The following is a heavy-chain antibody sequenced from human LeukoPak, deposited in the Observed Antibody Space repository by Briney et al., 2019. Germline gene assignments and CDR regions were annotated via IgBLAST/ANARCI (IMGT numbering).Heavy chain of an antibody. CDR2: ISAYNGNT. V-gene: IGHV1-18*01. CDR3: ARDPEATVVTPVDY. Sequence: ASVKVSCKASGYTFTSYGISWVRQAPGQGLEWMGWISAYNGNTNYAQNLQGRVTMTTDTSTSTAHMELRSLRSDDTAVYYCARDPEATVVTPVDYWGQGTLVTVSS. D-gene: IGHD4-23*01. CDR1: GYTFTSYG. J-gene: IGHJ4*02.